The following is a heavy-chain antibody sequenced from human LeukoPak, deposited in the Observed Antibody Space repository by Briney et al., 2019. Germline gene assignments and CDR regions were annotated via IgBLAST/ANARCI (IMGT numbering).Heavy chain of an antibody. CDR3: ARVGLAFFDY. V-gene: IGHV3-64*01. J-gene: IGHJ4*02. CDR2: ISSNGGST. Sequence: GGSLRLSCAAPGFTFSSYAMHWVRQAPGKGLEYVSAISSNGGSTYYANSVKGRFTISRDNSKNTLYLQMGSLRAEDMAVYYCARVGLAFFDYWGQGTLVTVSS. D-gene: IGHD6-19*01. CDR1: GFTFSSYA.